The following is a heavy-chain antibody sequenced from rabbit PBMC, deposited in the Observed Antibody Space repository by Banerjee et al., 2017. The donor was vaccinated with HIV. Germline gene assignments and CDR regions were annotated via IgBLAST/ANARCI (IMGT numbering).Heavy chain of an antibody. CDR3: ARDLAGVIGWNFGL. Sequence: YYANWVNGRFTISLDNAQNTVFLQMTSLTAADTATYFCARDLAGVIGWNFGLWGQGTLVTVS. J-gene: IGHJ4*01. D-gene: IGHD4-1*01. V-gene: IGHV1S47*01.